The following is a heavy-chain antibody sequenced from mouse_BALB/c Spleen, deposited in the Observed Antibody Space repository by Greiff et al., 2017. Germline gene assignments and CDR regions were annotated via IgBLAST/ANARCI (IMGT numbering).Heavy chain of an antibody. CDR3: ARDGYYGNYLYAMDY. J-gene: IGHJ4*01. CDR1: GFSLTGYG. V-gene: IGHV2-6-7*01. CDR2: IWGDGST. Sequence: QVQLQQSGPGLVAPSQSLSITCTVSGFSLTGYGVNWVRQPPGKGLEWLGMIWGDGSTDYNSALKSRLSISKDNSKSQVFLKMNSLQTDDTARYYCARDGYYGNYLYAMDYWGQGTSVTVSS. D-gene: IGHD2-1*01.